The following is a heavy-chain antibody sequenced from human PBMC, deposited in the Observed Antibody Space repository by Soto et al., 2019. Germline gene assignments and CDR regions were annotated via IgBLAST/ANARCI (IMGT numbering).Heavy chain of an antibody. CDR1: GGTFSSYA. CDR3: ARHDCISTSCYYYYYYGMDV. D-gene: IGHD2-2*01. CDR2: IIPIFGTA. V-gene: IGHV1-69*12. J-gene: IGHJ6*02. Sequence: QVQLVQSGAEVKKPGSSVKVSCKASGGTFSSYAISWVRQAPGQGLEWMGGIIPIFGTANYAQKFQGRVTITADESXXTXYXXLSSLRSDDTAVYYCARHDCISTSCYYYYYYGMDVWGPGTTVTVSS.